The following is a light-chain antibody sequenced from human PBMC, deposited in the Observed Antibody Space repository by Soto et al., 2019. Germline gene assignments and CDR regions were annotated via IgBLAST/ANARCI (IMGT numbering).Light chain of an antibody. CDR1: QSVSSSY. V-gene: IGKV3-20*01. Sequence: EIVLTQSPGTLSLSPGERATLSCRASQSVSSSYLAWYQQKPGQAPRLLIYGASTRATDIPPRFSDGMCGTTFPLTMSRLKYQAFAVHYCQQFAGSFGGGTKV. J-gene: IGKJ4*02. CDR2: GAS. CDR3: QQFAGS.